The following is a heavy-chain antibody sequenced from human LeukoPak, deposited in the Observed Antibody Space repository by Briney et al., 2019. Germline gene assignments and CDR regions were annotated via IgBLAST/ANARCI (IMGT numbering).Heavy chain of an antibody. D-gene: IGHD5-24*01. V-gene: IGHV4-59*08. CDR3: ARLGRWLQFPYFDY. Sequence: SETLSLTCTVSGGSISSYYWSWIRQPPGKGLEWIGYIYYSGSTNYNPSLKSLVTISVDTSKNQFSLKLSSVTAADTAVYYCARLGRWLQFPYFDYWGQGTLVTVSS. J-gene: IGHJ4*02. CDR2: IYYSGST. CDR1: GGSISSYY.